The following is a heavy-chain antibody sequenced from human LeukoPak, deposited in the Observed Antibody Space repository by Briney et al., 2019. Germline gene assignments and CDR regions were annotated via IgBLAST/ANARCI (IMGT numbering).Heavy chain of an antibody. V-gene: IGHV3-48*03. CDR1: GFTFSSYE. CDR3: ARESVAGSFDY. CDR2: ISSRSSTI. J-gene: IGHJ4*02. D-gene: IGHD6-19*01. Sequence: GGSLRLSCAASGFTFSSYEMNWVRQAPGKGLEWVSDISSRSSTIYYADSVKGRFTLSRDNAKNSLYLQMNSLRAEDTAVYYCARESVAGSFDYWGQGTLVTVSS.